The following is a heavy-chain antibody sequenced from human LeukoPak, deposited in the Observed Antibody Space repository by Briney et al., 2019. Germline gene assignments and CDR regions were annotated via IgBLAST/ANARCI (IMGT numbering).Heavy chain of an antibody. D-gene: IGHD3-16*02. CDR2: IYTSGST. CDR1: GGSISSYY. CDR3: ARASHDYVWGSYPNDAFDI. Sequence: SETLSLTCTVSGGSISSYYLSWIRQPAGKGLEWIGRIYTSGSTNYNPSLKSRVTMSVDTSKNQFSLKLSSVTAADTAVYYCARASHDYVWGSYPNDAFDIWGQGTMVTVSS. V-gene: IGHV4-4*07. J-gene: IGHJ3*02.